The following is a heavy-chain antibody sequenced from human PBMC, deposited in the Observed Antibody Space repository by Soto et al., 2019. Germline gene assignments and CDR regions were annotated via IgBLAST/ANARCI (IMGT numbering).Heavy chain of an antibody. V-gene: IGHV4-31*03. D-gene: IGHD6-6*01. CDR1: GDSISSGAYY. CDR3: ARVNSDSSGGWFDP. J-gene: IGHJ5*02. CDR2: IFYSGST. Sequence: SETLSLTCTVSGDSISSGAYYWSWIRQHPGKGLEWIGYIFYSGSTYYNPSLQSRLTISVDTSKNQFSLNLNSVTAADTAVYFCARVNSDSSGGWFDPWGQGTLVTVSS.